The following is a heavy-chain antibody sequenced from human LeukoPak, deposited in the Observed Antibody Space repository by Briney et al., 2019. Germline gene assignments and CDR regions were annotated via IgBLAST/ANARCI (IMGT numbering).Heavy chain of an antibody. CDR1: GFTVSSNY. J-gene: IGHJ4*02. CDR3: ARDGTARSLGN. CDR2: IDNGGST. Sequence: GGSLRLSCAASGFTVSSNYMSWVRQAPGEGLEWVAVIDNGGSTYYADSVKARFTISRDNSKTTLYLQMNSLRAEDTAVYYYARDGTARSLGNWGQGTLVSVSS. V-gene: IGHV3-53*01. D-gene: IGHD6-6*01.